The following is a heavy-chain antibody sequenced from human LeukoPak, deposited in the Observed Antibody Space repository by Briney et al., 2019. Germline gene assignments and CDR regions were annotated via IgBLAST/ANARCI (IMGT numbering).Heavy chain of an antibody. J-gene: IGHJ5*02. CDR2: IYSGGST. V-gene: IGHV3-66*01. CDR3: ARDHGYCSSTSCYDGWFDP. D-gene: IGHD2-2*03. CDR1: GFTVSSNY. Sequence: GGSLRLSCAASGFTVSSNYMSWVRQAPGKGLEWVSVIYSGGSTYYADSVKGRFTISRDNPKNTLYLQMNSLRAEDTAVYYCARDHGYCSSTSCYDGWFDPWGQGTLVTVSS.